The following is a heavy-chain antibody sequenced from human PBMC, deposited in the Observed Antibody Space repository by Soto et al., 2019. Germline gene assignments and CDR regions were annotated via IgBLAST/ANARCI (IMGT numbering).Heavy chain of an antibody. CDR1: GGSISSSSYY. J-gene: IGHJ5*02. D-gene: IGHD5-12*01. CDR3: ARHVSGVATPFNWFDP. V-gene: IGHV4-39*01. Sequence: SETLSLTCTVSGGSISSSSYYWGWIRQPPGKGLEWIGSIYYSGSTYYNPSLKSRVTISVDTSKNQFSLKLSSVTAADTAVYYCARHVSGVATPFNWFDPWSQGTLVTVS. CDR2: IYYSGST.